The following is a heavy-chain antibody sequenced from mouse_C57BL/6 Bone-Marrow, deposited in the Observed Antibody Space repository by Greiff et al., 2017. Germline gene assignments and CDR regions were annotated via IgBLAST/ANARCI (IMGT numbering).Heavy chain of an antibody. V-gene: IGHV14-4*01. D-gene: IGHD1-1*02. J-gene: IGHJ4*01. CDR2: IDPENGDT. Sequence: EVQLQQSGAELVRPGASVKLSCTASGFNIKDDYMHWVKQRPEQGLEWIGWIDPENGDTEYASKFQGKATITADTSSNTAYLQLSSLTSADTAVYYCTTGFMTTVVRAMDYWGQGASVTVSS. CDR1: GFNIKDDY. CDR3: TTGFMTTVVRAMDY.